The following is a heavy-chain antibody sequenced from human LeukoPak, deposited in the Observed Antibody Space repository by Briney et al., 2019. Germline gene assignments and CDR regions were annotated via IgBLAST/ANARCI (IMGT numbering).Heavy chain of an antibody. Sequence: GGSLRLSCAASGFTFSSYAMSWFRQAPGKGLEWVSAISGSGGSTYYADSVKGRFTISRDNSKNTLYLQMNSLRAEDTAVYYCAKSHSSGWYGDYWGQGALVTVSS. CDR3: AKSHSSGWYGDY. V-gene: IGHV3-23*01. D-gene: IGHD6-19*01. J-gene: IGHJ4*02. CDR2: ISGSGGST. CDR1: GFTFSSYA.